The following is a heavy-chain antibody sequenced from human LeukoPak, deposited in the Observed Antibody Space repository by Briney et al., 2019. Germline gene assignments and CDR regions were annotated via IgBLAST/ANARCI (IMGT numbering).Heavy chain of an antibody. CDR2: ISAYNGNT. D-gene: IGHD6-13*01. CDR3: ARVWIAAPVESSHDY. CDR1: GYTFTSYD. Sequence: ASVKVSCKASGYTFTSYDFSWVRQAPGQGLEWMGWISAYNGNTNYAQKLQGRVTMTTDTSTSTAYMGLRSLRSDDTAVYYCARVWIAAPVESSHDYWGQGTLVTVSS. V-gene: IGHV1-18*01. J-gene: IGHJ4*02.